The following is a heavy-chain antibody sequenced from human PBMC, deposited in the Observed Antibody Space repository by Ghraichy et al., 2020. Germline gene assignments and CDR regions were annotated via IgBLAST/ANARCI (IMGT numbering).Heavy chain of an antibody. CDR3: TRVLGSGWYYYGMDV. CDR2: IRSKAYGGTT. D-gene: IGHD6-19*01. CDR1: GFTFGDYA. J-gene: IGHJ6*02. V-gene: IGHV3-49*03. Sequence: GSLRLSCTASGFTFGDYAMSWFRQAPGKGLEWVGFIRSKAYGGTTEYAASVKGRFTISRDDSKSIAYLQMNSLKTEDTAVYYCTRVLGSGWYYYGMDVWGQGTTVTVSS.